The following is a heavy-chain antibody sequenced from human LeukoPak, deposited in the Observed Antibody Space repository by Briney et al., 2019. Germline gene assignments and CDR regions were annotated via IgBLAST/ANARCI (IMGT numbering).Heavy chain of an antibody. D-gene: IGHD6-6*01. CDR2: ISSSGSTI. V-gene: IGHV3-48*03. CDR3: ARGENPYGSSSGFNWFDP. J-gene: IGHJ5*02. CDR1: GFTFSSYE. Sequence: GGSLRLSCAASGFTFSSYEMNWVRQAPGKGLEWVSYISSSGSTIYYADSVKGRFTISRDNAKNSLYLQMNSLRAEDTAVYYCARGENPYGSSSGFNWFDPWGQGTLVTVSS.